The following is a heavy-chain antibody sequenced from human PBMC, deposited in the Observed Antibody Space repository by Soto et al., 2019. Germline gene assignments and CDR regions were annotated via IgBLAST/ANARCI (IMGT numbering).Heavy chain of an antibody. CDR1: GFTFSSYS. D-gene: IGHD3-10*01. Sequence: GGSLRLSCAASGFTFSSYSMNWVRQAPGKGLEWVSSISSSSSYIYYADSVKGRFTISRDNAKNSLYLQMNSLRAEDTAVYYCARVGGAMVRGVIIETLYHYYYMDVWGKGTTVTVSS. V-gene: IGHV3-21*01. J-gene: IGHJ6*03. CDR2: ISSSSSYI. CDR3: ARVGGAMVRGVIIETLYHYYYMDV.